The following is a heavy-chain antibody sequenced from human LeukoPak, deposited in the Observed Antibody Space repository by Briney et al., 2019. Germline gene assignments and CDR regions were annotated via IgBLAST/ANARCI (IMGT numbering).Heavy chain of an antibody. Sequence: PGGSLRLSCAASGFTFSSYAMNWVRQAPGKGLGWVSTISGSGGSKHYADSVEGRFTISRDNSKNTVYLQMNSLRAEDTAIYYCAKLPSASGAYGVDVWGQGTTVTVSS. CDR3: AKLPSASGAYGVDV. J-gene: IGHJ6*02. D-gene: IGHD3-10*01. CDR1: GFTFSSYA. V-gene: IGHV3-23*01. CDR2: ISGSGGSK.